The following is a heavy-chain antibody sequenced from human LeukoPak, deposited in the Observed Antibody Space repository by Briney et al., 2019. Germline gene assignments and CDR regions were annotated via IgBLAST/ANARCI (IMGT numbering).Heavy chain of an antibody. Sequence: AASVKVSCKASGYTFTTYGISWVRQAPGQGLEWMGWISAYNGNTNYEQKFQGRVTMTTDTSTSTAYMELRSLISDDTAVYYCARDRPGPRPYVCDIWGQGTMVTVPS. J-gene: IGHJ3*02. CDR1: GYTFTTYG. CDR3: ARDRPGPRPYVCDI. D-gene: IGHD3-10*02. CDR2: ISAYNGNT. V-gene: IGHV1-18*01.